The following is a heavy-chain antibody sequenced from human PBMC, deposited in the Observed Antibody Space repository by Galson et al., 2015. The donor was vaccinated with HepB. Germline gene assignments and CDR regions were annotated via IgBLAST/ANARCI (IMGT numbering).Heavy chain of an antibody. D-gene: IGHD6-19*01. CDR2: IIPILGMA. CDR1: GGTFSSYT. Sequence: SVKVSCKASGGTFSSYTISWVRQAPGQGLEWMGRIIPILGMANYAQKFQGRVTITADKSTSTAYMELSSLRSEDTAVYYCAREGYSSGWKIFDYWGQGTLVTVSS. V-gene: IGHV1-69*04. CDR3: AREGYSSGWKIFDY. J-gene: IGHJ4*02.